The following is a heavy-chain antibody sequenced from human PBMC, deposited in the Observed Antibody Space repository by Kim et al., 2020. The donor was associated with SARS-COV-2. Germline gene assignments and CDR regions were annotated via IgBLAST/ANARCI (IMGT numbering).Heavy chain of an antibody. D-gene: IGHD6-6*01. V-gene: IGHV3-23*02. CDR3: AKVQIAGRPSAFEL. Sequence: YGDYVKGRFIISRDNSRNTLYLQMNSLRAEDTAIYYCAKVQIAGRPSAFELWGQGTMVTVPS. J-gene: IGHJ3*01.